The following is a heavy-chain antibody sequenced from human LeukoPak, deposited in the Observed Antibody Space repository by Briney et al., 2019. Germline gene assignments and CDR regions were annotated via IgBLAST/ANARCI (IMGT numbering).Heavy chain of an antibody. D-gene: IGHD3-9*01. CDR1: GYSISSGYY. V-gene: IGHV4-38-2*02. CDR3: ARLTGYSSESWFDP. Sequence: SETLSLTCTVSGYSISSGYYWDWIRQPPGKGLEWIGTLSHSGSSYYDPSLKSRVTISVDTSKNQFSLNLSSVTAADTAVYYCARLTGYSSESWFDPWGQGTLVTVSS. J-gene: IGHJ5*02. CDR2: LSHSGSS.